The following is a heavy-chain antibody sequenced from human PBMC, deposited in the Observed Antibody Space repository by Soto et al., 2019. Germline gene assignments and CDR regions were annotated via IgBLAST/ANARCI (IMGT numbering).Heavy chain of an antibody. V-gene: IGHV1-69*08. CDR2: IIPILGIA. CDR1: GGTFSSYT. D-gene: IGHD3-3*01. CDR3: AREEAPDYYFDY. J-gene: IGHJ4*02. Sequence: QVQLVQSGAEVKKPGSSVKVSCKASGGTFSSYTISWVRQAPGQGLEWMGRIIPILGIANYAQKFQRRVTITADKSTSTAYMELSSLRSEDTAVYYCAREEAPDYYFDYWGQGTLVTVSS.